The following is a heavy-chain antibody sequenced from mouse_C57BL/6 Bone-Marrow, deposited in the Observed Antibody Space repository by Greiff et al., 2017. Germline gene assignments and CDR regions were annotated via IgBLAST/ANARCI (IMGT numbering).Heavy chain of an antibody. CDR3: ARDDSMAY. V-gene: IGHV1-36*01. CDR2: VNPNTGGT. CDR1: GFTFTDYY. Sequence: VQLKESGPVLVKPGPSVKISCKASGFTFTDYYMHWVKQSHGKSLEWIGLVNPNTGGTSYNQKFKGKATLTVDTSSSTASMELNSLTSEDSAVYYCARDDSMAYWGQGTSVTVSS. J-gene: IGHJ4*01.